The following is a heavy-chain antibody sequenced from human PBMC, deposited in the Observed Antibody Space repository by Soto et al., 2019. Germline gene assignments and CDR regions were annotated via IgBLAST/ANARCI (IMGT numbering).Heavy chain of an antibody. J-gene: IGHJ4*02. D-gene: IGHD4-17*01. CDR3: AKDYGDFMYYFDY. V-gene: IGHV3-23*01. Sequence: GGSLRLSRAASGFTFSSYAMSWVRQAPGKGLEWVSAISGSGGSTYYADSVKGRFTISRDNSKNTLYLQMNSLRAEDTAVYYCAKDYGDFMYYFDYWGQGTLVTVSS. CDR2: ISGSGGST. CDR1: GFTFSSYA.